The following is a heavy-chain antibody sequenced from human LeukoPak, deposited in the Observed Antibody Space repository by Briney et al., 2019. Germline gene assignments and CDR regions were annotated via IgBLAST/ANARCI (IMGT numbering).Heavy chain of an antibody. CDR3: AKSVAPYCSGGSCFDAFDI. J-gene: IGHJ3*02. CDR1: GFTFSSYA. V-gene: IGHV3-23*01. Sequence: GGSLRLSCAASGFTFSSYAVSWVRQAPGKGLEWVSAISGGGRTTYYADSVKGRFTISRDNSKNTLFLQMNSLRAEDTAVYFCAKSVAPYCSGGSCFDAFDIWGQGTMVTVSS. D-gene: IGHD2-15*01. CDR2: ISGGGRTT.